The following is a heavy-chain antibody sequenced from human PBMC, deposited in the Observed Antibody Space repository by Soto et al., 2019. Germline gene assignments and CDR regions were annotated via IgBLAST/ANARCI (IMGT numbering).Heavy chain of an antibody. Sequence: EVQLLESGGGLVQPGWSLRLSCAASGFTFSTFAMSWVRQAPGKGLEWVSAISGSGDRTYYTDSVKGRFTISRDNSENTFLLQMNSRGAGDEAVYYCGREGQDCDRTGCRGSGYFQQWGQGTLVTVSS. J-gene: IGHJ1*01. V-gene: IGHV3-23*01. D-gene: IGHD3-9*01. CDR3: GREGQDCDRTGCRGSGYFQQ. CDR1: GFTFSTFA. CDR2: ISGSGDRT.